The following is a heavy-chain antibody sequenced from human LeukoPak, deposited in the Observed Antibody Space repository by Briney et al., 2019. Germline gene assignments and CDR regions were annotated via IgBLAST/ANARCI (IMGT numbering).Heavy chain of an antibody. D-gene: IGHD3-22*01. Sequence: PSETLSLTCTVSGGSISSDYWSWIRQPPGKGLEWIGYIYYSGSTNYNPSLKSRVTIAVDTSKNQFSLKLTSVTAADTAVYYCAREGQNYYDSSGYYYRHDAFDIWGQGTMVTVSS. V-gene: IGHV4-59*01. J-gene: IGHJ3*02. CDR2: IYYSGST. CDR3: AREGQNYYDSSGYYYRHDAFDI. CDR1: GGSISSDY.